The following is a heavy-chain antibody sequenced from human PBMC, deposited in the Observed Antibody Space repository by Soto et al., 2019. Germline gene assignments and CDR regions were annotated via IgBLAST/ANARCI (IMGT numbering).Heavy chain of an antibody. V-gene: IGHV4-31*03. J-gene: IGHJ4*02. CDR1: GGSISSGGYY. D-gene: IGHD4-17*01. CDR3: ARDVDADFRTDFDY. Sequence: PSETLSLTCTVSGGSISSGGYYWSWIRQHPGKGLEWIGYIYYSGSTYYNPSLKSRVTISRDNAENSVYLEMESLRDEDTALYYCARDVDADFRTDFDYWGRGTLVTVSS. CDR2: IYYSGST.